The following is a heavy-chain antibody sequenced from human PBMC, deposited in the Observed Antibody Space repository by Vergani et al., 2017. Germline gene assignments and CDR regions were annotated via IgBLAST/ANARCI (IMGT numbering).Heavy chain of an antibody. Sequence: QVQLVESGGGVVQPGRSLRLSCAASGFTFSSYGMHWVRQAPGKGLEWVAVISYDGSNKYYADSVKGRFTISRDNSKNTLYLQMNSLRAEDTAVYYCARDNLRYYYGSGSYIDFDYWGQGTLVTVSS. V-gene: IGHV3-30*03. CDR3: ARDNLRYYYGSGSYIDFDY. J-gene: IGHJ4*02. CDR2: ISYDGSNK. D-gene: IGHD3-10*01. CDR1: GFTFSSYG.